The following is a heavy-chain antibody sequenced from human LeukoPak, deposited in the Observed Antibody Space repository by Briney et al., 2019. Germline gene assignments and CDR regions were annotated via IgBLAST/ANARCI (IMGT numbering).Heavy chain of an antibody. V-gene: IGHV5-51*01. CDR3: ARPISVATITGFDY. Sequence: RQMPGKGLEWMGIIYPGDSDTRYSPSFQGQVTISADKSISTAYLQWSSLKASDTAMYYCARPISVATITGFDYWGQGTLVTVSS. J-gene: IGHJ4*02. D-gene: IGHD5-12*01. CDR2: IYPGDSDT.